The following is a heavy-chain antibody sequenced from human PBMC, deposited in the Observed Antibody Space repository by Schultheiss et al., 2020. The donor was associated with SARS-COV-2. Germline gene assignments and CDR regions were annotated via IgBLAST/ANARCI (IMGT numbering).Heavy chain of an antibody. Sequence: SGPTLVKPTETLTLTCTFSGFSLSTSGVGVGWIRQPPGKALEWLALIDWDDDKYYSTSLKTRLTISKDTSKNQVVLTMTNMDPVDTATYYCARIREAAAGFWFDPWGQGTLVTVSS. CDR1: GFSLSTSGVG. V-gene: IGHV2-70*01. J-gene: IGHJ5*02. CDR3: ARIREAAAGFWFDP. D-gene: IGHD6-13*01. CDR2: IDWDDDK.